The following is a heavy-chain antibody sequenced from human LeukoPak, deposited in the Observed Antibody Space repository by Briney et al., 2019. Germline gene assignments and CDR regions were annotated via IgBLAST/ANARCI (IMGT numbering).Heavy chain of an antibody. Sequence: GGSLRPSCAASGSTFSSYWMSWVRQAPGKGLEWVANIKQDGSEKYYVGSVKGRFTISRDNAKNSLYLQMNGLRAEDTAVCYCARDILRIAAAAFDYWRQGTLVTVSS. V-gene: IGHV3-7*01. CDR2: IKQDGSEK. J-gene: IGHJ4*02. CDR1: GSTFSSYW. CDR3: ARDILRIAAAAFDY. D-gene: IGHD6-13*01.